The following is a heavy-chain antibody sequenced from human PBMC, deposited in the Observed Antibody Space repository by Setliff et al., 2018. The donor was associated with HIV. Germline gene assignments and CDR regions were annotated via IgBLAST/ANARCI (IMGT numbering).Heavy chain of an antibody. V-gene: IGHV4-31*03. CDR2: IYYSGST. J-gene: IGHJ4*02. CDR1: GDSINSGNYY. Sequence: SETLSLTCTVSGDSINSGNYYWSWIRQHPGKGLEWIGYIYYSGSTYYSPSLKSRVTISEDTSKNQFSLKMRSVAAADTAVYYCATSPAGEILGSRPFYFDYWGQGTLGTVSS. D-gene: IGHD3-10*01. CDR3: ATSPAGEILGSRPFYFDY.